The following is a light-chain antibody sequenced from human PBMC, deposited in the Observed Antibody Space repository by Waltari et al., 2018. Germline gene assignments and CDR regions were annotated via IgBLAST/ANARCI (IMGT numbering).Light chain of an antibody. V-gene: IGKV3-11*01. Sequence: EIVFTQSPAILSFSSGERANLSCRASQSVGQYLSWYQQRPGQSPRLLIYDASYRATSIPGRFSGSGSETDFTLTISSLQPEDFAFYYCQQRRSWPLTFGGGTRVQI. J-gene: IGKJ4*01. CDR3: QQRRSWPLT. CDR1: QSVGQY. CDR2: DAS.